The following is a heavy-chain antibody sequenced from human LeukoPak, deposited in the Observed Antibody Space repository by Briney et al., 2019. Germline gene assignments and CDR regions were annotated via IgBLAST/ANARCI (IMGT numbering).Heavy chain of an antibody. D-gene: IGHD2-21*02. CDR2: IIPIFGTA. J-gene: IGHJ4*02. CDR1: GGTFSSYA. Sequence: SVTVSCTASGGTFSSYAISWVRQAPGQGLEWMGGIIPIFGTANYAQKFQGRVTITADESTSTAYMELSSLRSEDTAVYYCARARVVTKWIDFWGQGTLVTVSS. V-gene: IGHV1-69*13. CDR3: ARARVVTKWIDF.